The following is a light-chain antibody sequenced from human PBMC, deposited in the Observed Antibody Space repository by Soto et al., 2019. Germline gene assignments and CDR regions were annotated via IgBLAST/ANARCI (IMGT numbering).Light chain of an antibody. CDR2: EVS. J-gene: IGLJ3*02. Sequence: QSVLTQPPSASGSPGQSVTISCTGTSSDVGGYNYVSWYQQHPGKAPKLMIYEVSKRPSGVPDRFSGSKSGNTASLTVSGLQAEDEADYYCSSYAGSNNSRVFGGGTKLTFL. V-gene: IGLV2-8*01. CDR1: SSDVGGYNY. CDR3: SSYAGSNNSRV.